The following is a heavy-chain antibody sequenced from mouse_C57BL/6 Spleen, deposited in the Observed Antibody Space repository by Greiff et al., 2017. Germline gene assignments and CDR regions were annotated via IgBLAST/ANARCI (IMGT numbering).Heavy chain of an antibody. CDR3: ARQEYYGSSYAMDY. D-gene: IGHD1-1*01. CDR2: INPYNGGT. J-gene: IGHJ4*01. CDR1: GYTFTDYY. V-gene: IGHV1-19*01. Sequence: EVKLQESGPVLVKPGASVKMSCKASGYTFTDYYMNWVKQSLGKSLEWIGVINPYNGGTSYNQKFKGKATLTVDKSSSTAYMGLNSLTSEDSAVYYCARQEYYGSSYAMDYWGQGTSVTVSS.